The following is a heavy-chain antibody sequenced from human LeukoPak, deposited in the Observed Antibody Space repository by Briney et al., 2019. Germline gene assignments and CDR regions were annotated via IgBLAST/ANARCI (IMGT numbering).Heavy chain of an antibody. CDR2: IYHSGST. J-gene: IGHJ5*02. CDR3: ARVVPAASEWFDP. V-gene: IGHV4-30-2*01. CDR1: GGSISSGGYS. D-gene: IGHD2-2*01. Sequence: SETLSLTCAVSGGSISSGGYSWSWIRQPPGKGLEWIVYIYHSGSTYYNPSLKSRLTISVDRSKNQFSLKLSSVTAADTAVYYCARVVPAASEWFDPWGQGTLVTVSS.